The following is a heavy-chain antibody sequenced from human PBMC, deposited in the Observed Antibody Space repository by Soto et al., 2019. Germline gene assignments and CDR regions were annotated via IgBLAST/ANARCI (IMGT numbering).Heavy chain of an antibody. Sequence: PSETLSLTCTVSGGSISSGGYYWSWIRQHPGKGLEWIGYIYYSGSTYYNPSLKSRVTISVDTSKNQFSLKLSSVTAADTAVYYCARSVGSHRKDPGSIVVVPAAMGSGYYFDYWGQGTLVTVSS. CDR3: ARSVGSHRKDPGSIVVVPAAMGSGYYFDY. CDR2: IYYSGST. V-gene: IGHV4-31*03. J-gene: IGHJ4*02. CDR1: GGSISSGGYY. D-gene: IGHD2-2*01.